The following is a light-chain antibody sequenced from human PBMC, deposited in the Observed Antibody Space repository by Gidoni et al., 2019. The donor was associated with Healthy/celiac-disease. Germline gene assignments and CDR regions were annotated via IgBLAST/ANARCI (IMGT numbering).Light chain of an antibody. CDR1: QSVSSY. V-gene: IGKV3-11*01. J-gene: IGKJ2*01. CDR3: QRRT. CDR2: DAS. Sequence: EIVLTQSPATLSLPPGERATLSCRASQSVSSYLAWYQQKPGQAPKPLIYDASNMATGIPARFSGSESGTDFTRTISSQEPEDFAVYYCQRRTFGQGTKLEIK.